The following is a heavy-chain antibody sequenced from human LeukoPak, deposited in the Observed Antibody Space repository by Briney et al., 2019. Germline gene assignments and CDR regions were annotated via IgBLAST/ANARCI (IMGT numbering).Heavy chain of an antibody. V-gene: IGHV3-23*01. J-gene: IGHJ4*02. CDR2: ISGSGGST. D-gene: IGHD7-27*01. CDR1: GFTFSSYA. CDR3: AKGPRANWGAFDY. Sequence: PGGSLRLSCAASGFTFSSYAMSWVRQAPGKGLEWVSAISGSGGSTYYADSVKGRFTVSRDNTKNSLYLHMNSLRAEDTAVYYCAKGPRANWGAFDYWGQGTLVTVSS.